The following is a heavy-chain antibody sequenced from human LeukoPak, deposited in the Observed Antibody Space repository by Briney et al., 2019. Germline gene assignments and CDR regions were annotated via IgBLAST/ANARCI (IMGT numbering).Heavy chain of an antibody. CDR1: GGSISSYY. Sequence: PSETLSLTCTVSGGSISSYYWSWIRQSPGKGLEWIGYIHYSGSTNYNPSLKSRVTISLDTSKNQFSLKLSSVTAADTAVYYCASPDREEMATAGDAFDIWGQGTMVTVSS. CDR2: IHYSGST. V-gene: IGHV4-59*12. CDR3: ASPDREEMATAGDAFDI. D-gene: IGHD5-24*01. J-gene: IGHJ3*02.